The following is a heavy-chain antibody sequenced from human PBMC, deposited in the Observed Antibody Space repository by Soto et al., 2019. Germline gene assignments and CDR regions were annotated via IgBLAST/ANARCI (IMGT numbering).Heavy chain of an antibody. Sequence: SETLSLTCTVSGGSISSYYWSWIRQPPGKRLEWIGYIYYSGSTNYNPSLKSRVTISVDTSKTQFSLKLSSVTAADTARYYCARRGQQAGSYQYQDYIMDASGQGTTVTVSS. CDR2: IYYSGST. J-gene: IGHJ6*02. CDR1: GGSISSYY. V-gene: IGHV4-59*01. D-gene: IGHD6-13*01. CDR3: ARRGQQAGSYQYQDYIMDA.